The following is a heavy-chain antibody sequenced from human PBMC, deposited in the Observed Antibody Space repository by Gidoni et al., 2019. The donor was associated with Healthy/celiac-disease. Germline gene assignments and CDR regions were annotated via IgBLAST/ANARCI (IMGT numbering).Heavy chain of an antibody. CDR3: ARITYTGWFDP. J-gene: IGHJ5*02. CDR1: GGSFSGYY. V-gene: IGHV4-34*01. Sequence: QVQLQQWGAGLLKPSETLSLTCAVYGGSFSGYYWSWIRQPPGKGLEWIGEINHSGSTNYNPSLKSRVTISVDTSKNQFSLKLSSVTAADTAVYYCARITYTGWFDPWGQGTLVTVSS. CDR2: INHSGST. D-gene: IGHD3-10*01.